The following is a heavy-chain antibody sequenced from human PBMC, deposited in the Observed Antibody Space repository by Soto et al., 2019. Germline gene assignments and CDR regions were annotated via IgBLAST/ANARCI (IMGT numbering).Heavy chain of an antibody. CDR1: GFTFSSYG. V-gene: IGHV3-30*18. D-gene: IGHD3-9*01. Sequence: QVQLVESGGGVVQPGRSLRLSCAASGFTFSSYGMHWVRQAPGKGLEWVAVISYDGSNKYYADSVKGRFTISRDNSKNTLYLPMNSLRAEDTAVYYCAKEGQHYDILTGYRSYYGMDVWGQGTTVTVSS. J-gene: IGHJ6*02. CDR3: AKEGQHYDILTGYRSYYGMDV. CDR2: ISYDGSNK.